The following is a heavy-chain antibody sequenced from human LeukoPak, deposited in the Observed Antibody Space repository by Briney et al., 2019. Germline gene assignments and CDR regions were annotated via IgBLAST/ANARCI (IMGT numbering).Heavy chain of an antibody. CDR3: ARDLTRYYSSTSCYIEDYYYGMDV. CDR1: GYTFTGYY. Sequence: ASVKVSCKASGYTFTGYYMHWVRQAPGQGLEWMGWINPNSSGTNYAQKFQGRVTMTRDTSISTAYMELSRLRSDDTAVYYCARDLTRYYSSTSCYIEDYYYGMDVWGQGTTVTVSS. J-gene: IGHJ6*02. V-gene: IGHV1-2*02. CDR2: INPNSSGT. D-gene: IGHD2-2*02.